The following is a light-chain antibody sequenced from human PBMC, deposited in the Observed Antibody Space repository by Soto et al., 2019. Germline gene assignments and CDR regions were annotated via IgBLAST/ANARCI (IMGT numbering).Light chain of an antibody. CDR2: DVT. Sequence: QSVLTQPASVSGSPGQSITISCTGTSSDVGGYQYVSWYQQHPGKAPRLMIYDVTNRPSGVSYRFSGSRSGNTASLTISGLQAEDEAEYYCCAFTSSYVYVFGTGTKVTVL. V-gene: IGLV2-14*01. J-gene: IGLJ1*01. CDR3: CAFTSSYVYV. CDR1: SSDVGGYQY.